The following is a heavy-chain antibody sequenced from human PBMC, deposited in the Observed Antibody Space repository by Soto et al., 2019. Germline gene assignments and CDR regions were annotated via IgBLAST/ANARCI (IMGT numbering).Heavy chain of an antibody. J-gene: IGHJ6*02. CDR3: ARHVLGYCSSTSCLYYYGMDV. CDR2: IYPGDSDT. V-gene: IGHV5-51*01. D-gene: IGHD2-2*01. CDR1: GYSFTSYW. Sequence: GEPLKISCKGAGYSFTSYWIGWVRQMPGKGLEWMGIIYPGDSDTRYSPSFQGQVTISADKSISTAYLQWSSLKASDTAMYYCARHVLGYCSSTSCLYYYGMDVWGQGTTVTVSS.